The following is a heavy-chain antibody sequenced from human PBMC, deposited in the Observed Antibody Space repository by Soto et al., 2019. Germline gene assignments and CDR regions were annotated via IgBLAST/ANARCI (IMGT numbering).Heavy chain of an antibody. V-gene: IGHV3-30-3*01. CDR3: ARDYYYDSSGTLGYFDY. CDR2: ISYDGSNK. Sequence: QVQLVESGGGVVQPGRSLRLSCAASGFTFSSYAMHWVRQAPGKGLEWVAVISYDGSNKYYADSVKGRFTISRDNSKNTLYLQMNSLRAEDTAVYYCARDYYYDSSGTLGYFDYWGQGTLVTVSS. CDR1: GFTFSSYA. D-gene: IGHD3-22*01. J-gene: IGHJ4*02.